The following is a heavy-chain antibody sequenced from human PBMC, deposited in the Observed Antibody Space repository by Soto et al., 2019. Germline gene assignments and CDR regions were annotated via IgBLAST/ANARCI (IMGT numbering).Heavy chain of an antibody. Sequence: GGSLRLSCAASGFTFSSYAVSWVRQAPGKGLEWVSAISGSGGSTYYADSVKGRFTISRDNSKNTLYLQMNSLRAEDTAVYYCAKGWIMITFGGVIPFDYWGQGTLVTVSS. V-gene: IGHV3-23*01. CDR3: AKGWIMITFGGVIPFDY. J-gene: IGHJ4*02. CDR1: GFTFSSYA. CDR2: ISGSGGST. D-gene: IGHD3-16*02.